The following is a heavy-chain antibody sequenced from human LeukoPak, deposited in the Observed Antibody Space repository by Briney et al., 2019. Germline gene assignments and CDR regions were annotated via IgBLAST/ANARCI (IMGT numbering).Heavy chain of an antibody. V-gene: IGHV3-21*01. CDR3: ARDLAQPIDY. CDR2: ISSSSSYI. D-gene: IGHD3-3*02. CDR1: GFTFSSYS. J-gene: IGHJ4*02. Sequence: GGSLRLSCAASGFTFSSYSMNWVRQAPGKGLEWVSFISSSSSYIHYADSVKGRFTISRDNAKNSLYLQMNSLRAEDTAVYYCARDLAQPIDYWGQGTLVTVSS.